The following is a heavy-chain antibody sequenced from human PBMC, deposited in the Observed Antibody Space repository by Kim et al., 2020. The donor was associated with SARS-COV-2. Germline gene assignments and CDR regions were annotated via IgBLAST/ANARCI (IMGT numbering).Heavy chain of an antibody. CDR3: ARGGDY. CDR1: GFTFSSYW. Sequence: GGSLRLSCAASGFTFSSYWMHWVRQLSGKGLVWVSGINSDGSSTIYADSVKGRFTISRDNAKNTLYLQMNSLRAEDTAVYYCARGGDYWGQGTLVTVSS. CDR2: INSDGSST. J-gene: IGHJ4*02. V-gene: IGHV3-74*01.